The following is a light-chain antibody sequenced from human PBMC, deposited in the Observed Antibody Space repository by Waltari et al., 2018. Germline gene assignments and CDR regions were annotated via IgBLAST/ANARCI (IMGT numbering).Light chain of an antibody. CDR1: QSVSSY. Sequence: EVVLTQSPATLSLSPGERATLSCRASQSVSSYLAWYQQKPGQAPRLLIYDASNRVTGITARFSGSGSGTDFTLTISSLEPEDFAVYYCQQRSNRPLTFGGGTKVEIK. CDR3: QQRSNRPLT. J-gene: IGKJ4*01. CDR2: DAS. V-gene: IGKV3-11*01.